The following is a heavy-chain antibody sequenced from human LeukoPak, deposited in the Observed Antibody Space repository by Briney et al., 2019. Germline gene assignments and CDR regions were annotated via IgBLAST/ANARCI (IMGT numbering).Heavy chain of an antibody. CDR3: ARGQRVPTIFHYYYYYYMDV. V-gene: IGHV1-24*01. J-gene: IGHJ6*03. CDR2: FDPEDGET. CDR1: GYTLTELS. Sequence: GASVRVSCKVSGYTLTELSMHWVRQAPGKGLEWMGGFDPEDGETIYAQKFQGRVTMTRNTSISTAYMELSSLRSEDTAVYYCARGQRVPTIFHYYYYYYMDVWGKGTTVTISS. D-gene: IGHD3-9*01.